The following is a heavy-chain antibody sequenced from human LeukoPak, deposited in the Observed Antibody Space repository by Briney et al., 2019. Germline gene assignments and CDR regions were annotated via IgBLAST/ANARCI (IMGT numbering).Heavy chain of an antibody. Sequence: HGASLKISCKGSGYSFTSYWIGWVRQMPGKGLEWLGIIYPGDSDTRYSPSFQGQVTISADKSISTAYLQWSSLKASDTAMYYCARGVVVPAAKSRRYNWFDPWGQGTLVTVSS. J-gene: IGHJ5*02. D-gene: IGHD2-2*01. V-gene: IGHV5-51*01. CDR1: GYSFTSYW. CDR3: ARGVVVPAAKSRRYNWFDP. CDR2: IYPGDSDT.